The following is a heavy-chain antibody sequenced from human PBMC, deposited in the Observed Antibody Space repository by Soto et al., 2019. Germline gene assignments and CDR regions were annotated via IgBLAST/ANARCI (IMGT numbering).Heavy chain of an antibody. J-gene: IGHJ4*02. D-gene: IGHD5-18*01. V-gene: IGHV3-30-3*01. Sequence: GGSLRLSCAASGFTFSSYAMHWVRQAPGKGLEWVAVISYDGSNKYYADSVKGRFTISRDNSKNTLYLQMNSLRAEDTAVYYCARGVREGYSYGYYFDYWGQGTLVTVSS. CDR2: ISYDGSNK. CDR3: ARGVREGYSYGYYFDY. CDR1: GFTFSSYA.